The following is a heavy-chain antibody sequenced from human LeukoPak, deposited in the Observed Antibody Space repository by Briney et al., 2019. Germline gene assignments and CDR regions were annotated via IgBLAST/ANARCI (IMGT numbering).Heavy chain of an antibody. CDR1: GFIFSSYA. CDR2: ISYDGSNK. D-gene: IGHD1-1*01. J-gene: IGHJ6*03. V-gene: IGHV3-30-3*01. Sequence: PGGSLRLSCAASGFIFSSYAMHWVRQAPGKGLEWVAVISYDGSNKYYADSVKGRFTISRDNSKNTLYLQMNSLRAEDTAVYYCARDSGLERKSYYYYMDVWGKGTTVTVSS. CDR3: ARDSGLERKSYYYYMDV.